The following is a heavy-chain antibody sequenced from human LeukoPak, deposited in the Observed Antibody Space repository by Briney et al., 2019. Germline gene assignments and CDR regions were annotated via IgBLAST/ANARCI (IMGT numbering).Heavy chain of an antibody. D-gene: IGHD5-18*01. CDR1: GFTFSGYW. V-gene: IGHV3-7*05. J-gene: IGHJ4*02. CDR3: ARESVQLWLYVFDY. Sequence: PGGSLRLSCAASGFTFSGYWMSWVRQAPGKGLEWVANIKQDGSEKYYVDSVKGRFTISRDNAKNSLYLQMSSLRGEDTAVYYCARESVQLWLYVFDYWGQGSLVTVSS. CDR2: IKQDGSEK.